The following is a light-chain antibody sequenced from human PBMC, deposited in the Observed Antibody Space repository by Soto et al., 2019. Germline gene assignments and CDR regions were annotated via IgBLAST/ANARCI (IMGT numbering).Light chain of an antibody. CDR3: QSYDSSLSGVV. V-gene: IGLV1-40*01. Sequence: QSVLTQPPSVSGAPGQRVTIPCTGSSSNIGAGYDVHWYQQLPGTAPKLLIYGNSNRPSGVPDRFSRSKSGTSASLAITGLQAEDEAYYYCQSYDSSLSGVVFGGGTQLTVL. CDR2: GNS. CDR1: SSNIGAGYD. J-gene: IGLJ2*01.